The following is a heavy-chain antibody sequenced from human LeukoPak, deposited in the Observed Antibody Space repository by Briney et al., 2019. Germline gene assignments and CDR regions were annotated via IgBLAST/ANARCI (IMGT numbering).Heavy chain of an antibody. CDR2: ISSSGGST. D-gene: IGHD3-10*01. CDR3: VKDRDAYGSGSYYSYYGIDV. J-gene: IGHJ6*02. V-gene: IGHV3-64D*06. Sequence: GGSLRLSCSASGFILRKYAIHWVRQAPGKGLEYVSAISSSGGSTYYADSVKGRFTISREDSRNTLHLQVSSLRAEDTAVYYCVKDRDAYGSGSYYSYYGIDVWGQGTTVTVS. CDR1: GFILRKYA.